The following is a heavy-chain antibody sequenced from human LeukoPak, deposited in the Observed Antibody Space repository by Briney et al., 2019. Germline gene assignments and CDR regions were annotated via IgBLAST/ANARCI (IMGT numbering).Heavy chain of an antibody. Sequence: ASVKVSCKASGSTFTGYYMHWVRQAPGQGLEWMGWINPNSGGTNYAQKFQGRVTMTWDTSISSAYMELSRLRSDDTAVYYCARRPQYCRGGACYDWGQGTLVTVSS. D-gene: IGHD2-15*01. J-gene: IGHJ4*02. V-gene: IGHV1-2*02. CDR3: ARRPQYCRGGACYD. CDR1: GSTFTGYY. CDR2: INPNSGGT.